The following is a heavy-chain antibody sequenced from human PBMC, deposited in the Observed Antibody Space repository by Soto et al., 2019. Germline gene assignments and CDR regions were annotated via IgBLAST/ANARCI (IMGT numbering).Heavy chain of an antibody. Sequence: QVQLQESGPGLVKPSETLSLTCTVSGGSISSYYWSWIRQPPGKGLEWIGYIYYSGSTNYNPSLKSRVTISVDTSKNQFSLRLSSETAADTAVYYCARVAAMAPNNWFDPWGQGTLVTVSS. D-gene: IGHD5-18*01. CDR1: GGSISSYY. V-gene: IGHV4-59*01. CDR3: ARVAAMAPNNWFDP. CDR2: IYYSGST. J-gene: IGHJ5*02.